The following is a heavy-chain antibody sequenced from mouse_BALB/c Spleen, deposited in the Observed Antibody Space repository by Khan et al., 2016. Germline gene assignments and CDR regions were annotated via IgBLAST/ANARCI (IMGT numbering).Heavy chain of an antibody. D-gene: IGHD1-1*01. CDR2: INPDSSTI. CDR1: GFDFSRYW. Sequence: EVQLVESGGGLVQPGGSLKLSCAASGFDFSRYWMSWVRQAPGKGLEWIGEINPDSSTINYTPSLKDKFIISRDNAKNMLYLQMSKVRSEDTALYYCARRYYYGRYFDVWGAGTTVTVSS. V-gene: IGHV4-1*02. CDR3: ARRYYYGRYFDV. J-gene: IGHJ1*01.